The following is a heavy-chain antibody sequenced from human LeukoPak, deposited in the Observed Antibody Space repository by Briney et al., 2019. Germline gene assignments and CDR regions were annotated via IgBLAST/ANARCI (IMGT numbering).Heavy chain of an antibody. D-gene: IGHD3-9*01. CDR2: MHNGRYS. Sequence: SETRSLTCSVPGDSISSYFWSWIRQPPGNGLEWIGYMHNGRYSNYNPSLKSRVTISGDTSKNQLSLKLTSVTAADTAVYYCARSMLTGPIDYWGQGSLVTVTS. V-gene: IGHV4-59*01. CDR3: ARSMLTGPIDY. CDR1: GDSISSYF. J-gene: IGHJ4*02.